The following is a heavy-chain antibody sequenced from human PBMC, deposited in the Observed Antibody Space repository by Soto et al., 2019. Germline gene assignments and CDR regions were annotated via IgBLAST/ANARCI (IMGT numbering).Heavy chain of an antibody. V-gene: IGHV4-34*01. CDR3: ARGHRCSGGSCYPAPLRYYYYGMDV. CDR2: INHSGST. D-gene: IGHD2-15*01. Sequence: SETLSLTCAVYGGSFSGYYWSWIRQPPGKGLEWIGEINHSGSTNYSPSLKSRVTISVDTSKNQFSLKLSSVTAADTAVYYCARGHRCSGGSCYPAPLRYYYYGMDVWGQGTTVTVSS. J-gene: IGHJ6*02. CDR1: GGSFSGYY.